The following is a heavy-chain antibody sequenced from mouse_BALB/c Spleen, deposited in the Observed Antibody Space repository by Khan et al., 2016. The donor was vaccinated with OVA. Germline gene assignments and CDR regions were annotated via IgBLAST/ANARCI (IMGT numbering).Heavy chain of an antibody. CDR2: MSYSGST. CDR3: AMGRTY. J-gene: IGHJ3*01. D-gene: IGHD4-1*01. CDR1: GYSITRDYA. Sequence: EVQLQESGPGLVQPSQSLSLSCTVTGYSITRDYAWNWIRPFPGNKLAWMGYMSYSGSTSYHPSLKSRFSISRDTFKNQFFLQLKSVTTEDTATYYCAMGRTYWGQGTLVTVSA. V-gene: IGHV3-2*02.